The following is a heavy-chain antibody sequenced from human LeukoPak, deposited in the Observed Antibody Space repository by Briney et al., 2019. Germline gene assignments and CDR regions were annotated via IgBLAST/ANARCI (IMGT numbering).Heavy chain of an antibody. CDR1: GYTFTSYY. CDR2: INPSGGST. Sequence: ASVKVSCKASGYTFTSYYMHWVRQAPGQGLEWMGIINPSGGSTSYAQKFQGRVTMTRDTSTSTVYMELSSLRSEDTAVYYCARDHPGSSGWYPSLGYYYYMDVWGKGTTVTVSS. CDR3: ARDHPGSSGWYPSLGYYYYMDV. V-gene: IGHV1-46*01. D-gene: IGHD6-19*01. J-gene: IGHJ6*03.